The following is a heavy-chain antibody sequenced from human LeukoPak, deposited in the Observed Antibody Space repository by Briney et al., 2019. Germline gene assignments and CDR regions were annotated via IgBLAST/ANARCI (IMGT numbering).Heavy chain of an antibody. CDR3: ARRFQADYGDYVFDY. J-gene: IGHJ4*02. Sequence: ASVKVSCKASGYTFTSYAMHWVRQAPGQRLEWMGWINAGNGNTKYSQKFQGRVTITRDTSASTAYMELSSLRSEDTAVHYCARRFQADYGDYVFDYWGQGTLVTVSS. CDR1: GYTFTSYA. V-gene: IGHV1-3*01. D-gene: IGHD4-17*01. CDR2: INAGNGNT.